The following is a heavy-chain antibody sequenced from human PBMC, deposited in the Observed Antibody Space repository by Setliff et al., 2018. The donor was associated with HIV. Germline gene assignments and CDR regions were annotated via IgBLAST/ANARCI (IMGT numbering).Heavy chain of an antibody. J-gene: IGHJ4*02. CDR2: IYYSGTP. Sequence: PSETLSLTCTASGGSISSTSYYWAWIRQPPGKGLEWIGSIYYSGTPYYTPSLKSRVTISVDTSKNQFSLKLSSVTAADTAVYYCARGTMVRGVLDYWGQGTLVTVSS. V-gene: IGHV4-39*07. D-gene: IGHD3-10*01. CDR1: GGSISSTSYY. CDR3: ARGTMVRGVLDY.